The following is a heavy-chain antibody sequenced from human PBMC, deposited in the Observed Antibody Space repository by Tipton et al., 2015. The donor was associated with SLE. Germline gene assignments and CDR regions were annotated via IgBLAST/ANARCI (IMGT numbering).Heavy chain of an antibody. CDR3: ARAQAAPARNDYMDV. CDR1: GGSISSYY. V-gene: IGHV4-59*01. Sequence: TLSLTCTVSGGSISSYYWSWIRQPPGKGLEWIGYIYYSGSTNYNPSLKSRVTMSVDTSKNQFPLKLSSVTAADTAVYYCARAQAAPARNDYMDVWGKGTTVTVSS. J-gene: IGHJ6*03. CDR2: IYYSGST. D-gene: IGHD1-14*01.